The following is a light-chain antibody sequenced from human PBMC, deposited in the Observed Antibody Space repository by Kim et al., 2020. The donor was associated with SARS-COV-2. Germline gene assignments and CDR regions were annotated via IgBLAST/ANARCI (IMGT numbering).Light chain of an antibody. CDR1: NIGSKS. CDR2: YDT. CDR3: QLWDGNSEQYV. Sequence: APGKTATISCGGVNIGSKSVHWYQQKPGQAPLLVIYYDTDRPSGIPERFSGSNSGNTATLTISRVEAGDEADYYCQLWDGNSEQYVFGIGTKVTVL. J-gene: IGLJ1*01. V-gene: IGLV3-21*04.